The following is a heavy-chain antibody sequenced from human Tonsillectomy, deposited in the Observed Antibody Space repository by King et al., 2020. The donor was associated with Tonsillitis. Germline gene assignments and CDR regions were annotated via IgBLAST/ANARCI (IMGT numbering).Heavy chain of an antibody. D-gene: IGHD6-19*01. CDR2: ISYDGSNK. CDR3: ARARVAVAGTSDY. Sequence: VQLVESGGGVVQPGRSLRLSCAASGFTFSSYAIHWVRQAPGKGLEWVAVISYDGSNKYYADSVKGRFTISRDNSKNTLYLQMNSLRAEDTAVYYCARARVAVAGTSDYWGQGTLVTVSS. J-gene: IGHJ4*02. V-gene: IGHV3-30-3*01. CDR1: GFTFSSYA.